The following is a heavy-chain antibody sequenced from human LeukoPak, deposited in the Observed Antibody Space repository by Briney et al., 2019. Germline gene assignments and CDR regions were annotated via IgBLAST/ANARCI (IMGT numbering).Heavy chain of an antibody. J-gene: IGHJ3*02. D-gene: IGHD3-22*01. Sequence: SETLSLTCTVSGGSISSISYYWGWIRQPPGKGLEWIGSIYYSGSTYYNPSFKSRVTISVDTSKNQFSLKLSSVTAADTAVYYCARARPDYDSSGYYRWGAAFDIWGQGTMVTVSS. V-gene: IGHV4-39*07. CDR3: ARARPDYDSSGYYRWGAAFDI. CDR1: GGSISSISYY. CDR2: IYYSGST.